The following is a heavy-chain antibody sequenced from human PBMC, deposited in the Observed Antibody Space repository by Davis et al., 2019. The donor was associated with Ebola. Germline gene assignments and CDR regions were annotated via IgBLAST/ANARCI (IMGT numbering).Heavy chain of an antibody. J-gene: IGHJ6*02. CDR1: GYTFTSYD. CDR3: ARDSARFICSSTSCGYIDEYYYGMDV. D-gene: IGHD2-2*01. V-gene: IGHV1-8*01. Sequence: ASVKVSCKASGYTFTSYDINWVRQATGQGLEWMGWMNPNSGNTGYAQKFQGRVTMTRDTSTSTVYMELSSLRSEDTAVYYCARDSARFICSSTSCGYIDEYYYGMDVWGQGTTVTVSS. CDR2: MNPNSGNT.